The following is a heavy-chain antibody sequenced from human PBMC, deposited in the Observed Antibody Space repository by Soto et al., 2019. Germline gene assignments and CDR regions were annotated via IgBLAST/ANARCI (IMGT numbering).Heavy chain of an antibody. CDR2: FYAGGST. J-gene: IGHJ4*02. V-gene: IGHV3-53*01. CDR1: GFTASINY. Sequence: QSGGSLRLSCADSGFTASINYMSWVRQAPGKGLEWVSLFYAGGSTYYADSVKGRFTISRDTSKNTLYLQMNSLRVDDTAAYYCARGYESSSRSVAYWGQGIPVTVSS. CDR3: ARGYESSSRSVAY. D-gene: IGHD6-13*01.